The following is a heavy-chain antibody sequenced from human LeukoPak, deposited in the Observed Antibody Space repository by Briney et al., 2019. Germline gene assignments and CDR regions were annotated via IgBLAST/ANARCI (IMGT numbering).Heavy chain of an antibody. CDR1: GFTFSSYG. CDR3: ARGERWTYYREPKLDY. Sequence: PGGSLRLSCAASGFTFSSYGMHWVRQAPGKGLEWVAVIWYDGSNKYYADSVKGRFTISRDNSKNTLYLQMNSLRAEDTAVYYCARGERWTYYREPKLDYWGQGTLVTVSS. D-gene: IGHD3-10*01. V-gene: IGHV3-33*01. CDR2: IWYDGSNK. J-gene: IGHJ4*02.